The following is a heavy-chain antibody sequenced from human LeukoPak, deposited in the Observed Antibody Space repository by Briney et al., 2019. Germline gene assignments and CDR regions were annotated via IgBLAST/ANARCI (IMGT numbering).Heavy chain of an antibody. CDR1: GYTFTSYD. V-gene: IGHV1-8*01. CDR2: MNPNSGNT. D-gene: IGHD2-2*01. Sequence: ASLKVSCKASGYTFTSYDINWVRQATGQGLEWMGWMNPNSGNTGYAQKFQGRVTMTRNTSISTAYMELSSLRSEDTAVYYCAREKGYCSSTSCYGAGGMDVWGQGTTVTVSS. J-gene: IGHJ6*02. CDR3: AREKGYCSSTSCYGAGGMDV.